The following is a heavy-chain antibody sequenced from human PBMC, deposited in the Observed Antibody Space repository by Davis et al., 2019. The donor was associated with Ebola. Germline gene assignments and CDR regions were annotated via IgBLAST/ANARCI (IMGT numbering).Heavy chain of an antibody. CDR2: INSDGSST. CDR3: AREGYCSGGSCYYFDY. J-gene: IGHJ4*02. D-gene: IGHD2-15*01. CDR1: GFTFSSYW. Sequence: PGGSLRLSCAASGFTFSSYWMHWVRQAPGKGLVWVSRINSDGSSTSYADSVKGRFTISRDNAKNTLYLQMNSLRAEDTAVYYCAREGYCSGGSCYYFDYCGQGTLVTVSS. V-gene: IGHV3-74*01.